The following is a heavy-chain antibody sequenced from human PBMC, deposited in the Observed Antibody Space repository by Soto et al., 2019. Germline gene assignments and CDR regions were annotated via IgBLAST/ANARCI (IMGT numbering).Heavy chain of an antibody. CDR3: AKAWGIEY. CDR1: GFTFSSYT. V-gene: IGHV3-23*01. D-gene: IGHD7-27*01. J-gene: IGHJ4*02. CDR2: ISGSGSST. Sequence: EVQLLESGGGLVGPGGSRRLSCAASGFTFSSYTMSWVRQAPGKGLEWVSTISGSGSSTYSADSVKGRFTISRDNSKNTLYLQMNSLRVEDTAIYYCAKAWGIEYWGQGTLVTVSS.